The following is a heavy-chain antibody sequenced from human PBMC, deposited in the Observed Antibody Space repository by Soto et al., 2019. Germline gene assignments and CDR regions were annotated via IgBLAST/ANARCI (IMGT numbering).Heavy chain of an antibody. Sequence: PSETLSLTCTVSGGSISSGDYYWSWIRQPPGKGLEWIGYIYYSGSTYYNPSLKSRVTISVDTSKNQFSLKLSSVTAADTAVYYCARGPRVLTYYFDYWGQGTLVTVSS. V-gene: IGHV4-30-4*01. CDR2: IYYSGST. CDR1: GGSISSGDYY. CDR3: ARGPRVLTYYFDY. J-gene: IGHJ4*02. D-gene: IGHD2-8*01.